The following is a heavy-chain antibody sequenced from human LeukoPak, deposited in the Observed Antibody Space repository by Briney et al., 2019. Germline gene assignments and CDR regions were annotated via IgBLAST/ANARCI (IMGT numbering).Heavy chain of an antibody. Sequence: GGSPRLSCAASGFTFSNYDMHWVRQATGKGLEWVSAIGTAGDTYYTGSVKGRFTISRENAKNSLYLQMNSLRAGDTAVYYCARVAKERVGGVYYFDYWGQGTLVTLSS. CDR3: ARVAKERVGGVYYFDY. CDR1: GFTFSNYD. V-gene: IGHV3-13*01. J-gene: IGHJ4*02. CDR2: IGTAGDT. D-gene: IGHD1-1*01.